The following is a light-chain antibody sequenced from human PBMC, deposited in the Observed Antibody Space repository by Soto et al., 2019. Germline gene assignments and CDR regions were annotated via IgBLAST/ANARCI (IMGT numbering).Light chain of an antibody. CDR3: SSYTTTSSPAI. CDR2: EVS. J-gene: IGLJ2*01. V-gene: IGLV2-14*03. Sequence: QSALTQPASVAGSPGQSITISCTGTSSDVGGYNYVSWYQQHPGKAPKLMIYEVSNRPSGVSSRFSGSKSGNTASLTISGLQAEDEADYYCSSYTTTSSPAIVGGGTKLTVL. CDR1: SSDVGGYNY.